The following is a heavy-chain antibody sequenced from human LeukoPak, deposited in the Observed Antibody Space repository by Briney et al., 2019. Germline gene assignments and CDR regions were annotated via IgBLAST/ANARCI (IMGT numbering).Heavy chain of an antibody. V-gene: IGHV3-30-3*01. D-gene: IGHD4-17*01. CDR1: GFTFSSYA. J-gene: IGHJ4*02. CDR2: ISYDGSNK. CDR3: ARAATTVTTKTLPDDY. Sequence: GRSLRLSCAASGFTFSSYAMHWVRQAPGKGLEWVAVISYDGSNKYYADSVKGRFTISRDNSKNTLYLQMNSLRAEDTAVYYCARAATTVTTKTLPDDYWGQGTLVTVSS.